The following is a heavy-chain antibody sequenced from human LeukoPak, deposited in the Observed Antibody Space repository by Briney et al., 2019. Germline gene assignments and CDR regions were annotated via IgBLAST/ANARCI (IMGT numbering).Heavy chain of an antibody. CDR2: IYYSGST. J-gene: IGHJ4*02. D-gene: IGHD3-10*01. V-gene: IGHV4-59*01. Sequence: KPSETLSLTCTVSGGSISSYCWSWIRQPPGKGLEWIGYIYYSGSTNYNPSLKSRVTISVDTSKNQFSLKLSSVTAADTAVYYCARGRSMVRGVDYDYWGQGTLVTVSS. CDR1: GGSISSYC. CDR3: ARGRSMVRGVDYDY.